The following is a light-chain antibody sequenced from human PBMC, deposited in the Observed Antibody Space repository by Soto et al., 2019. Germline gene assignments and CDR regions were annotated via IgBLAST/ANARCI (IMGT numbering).Light chain of an antibody. J-gene: IGLJ2*01. CDR1: SSNIGTNS. CDR2: SNN. CDR3: AAWDDSLSVVV. V-gene: IGLV1-47*02. Sequence: QSVLTQPPSASGTPGQRVTISCSGSSSNIGTNSVYWYQQLPGSAPKLFIYSNNQRPSGVPDRFSGSKSGTSASLAISGLRSEDEADYYCAAWDDSLSVVVFGVGTKLTVL.